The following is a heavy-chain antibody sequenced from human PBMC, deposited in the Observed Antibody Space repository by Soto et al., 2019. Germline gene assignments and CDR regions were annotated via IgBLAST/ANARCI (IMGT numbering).Heavy chain of an antibody. V-gene: IGHV4-34*01. J-gene: IGHJ2*01. CDR2: INHSGGT. Sequence: RIIQPTVKGLECVGEINHSGGTNYNPSLKSRVTISVDTSKNQFSLKLSSVTAAEKAVYHCARFFFFFQAEDGIRDVRPFSAFLLNRSSDL. D-gene: IGHD3-10*02. CDR3: ARFFFFFQAEDGIRDVRPFSAFLLNRSSDL.